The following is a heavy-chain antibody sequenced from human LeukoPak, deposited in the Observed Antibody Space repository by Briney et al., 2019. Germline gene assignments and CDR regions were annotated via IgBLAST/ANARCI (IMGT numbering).Heavy chain of an antibody. CDR3: AALGYCSSTTCYTNYYYYMDV. D-gene: IGHD2-2*02. CDR2: INPNSGGT. CDR1: GFTFSGHY. V-gene: IGHV1-2*02. J-gene: IGHJ6*03. Sequence: ASVKVSCKASGFTFSGHYIHWVRQAPGQGLEWMGWINPNSGGTNYAQKFQGRVTMTRDTSISTAYMELSRLRSDDTAVYYCAALGYCSSTTCYTNYYYYMDVWGKGTTVTVSS.